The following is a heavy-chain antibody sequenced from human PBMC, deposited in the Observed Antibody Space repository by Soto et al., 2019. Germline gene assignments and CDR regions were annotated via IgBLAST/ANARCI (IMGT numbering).Heavy chain of an antibody. J-gene: IGHJ5*02. Sequence: PSETLSLTCTVSGGSISSYYWSWIRQPPGKGLEWIGYIYYSGSTNYNPSLKSRVTISVDTSKNQFSLKLSSVTAADTAVYYCARAYYDYVWGSYRSGFDPWGQGTLVTVS. V-gene: IGHV4-59*01. CDR3: ARAYYDYVWGSYRSGFDP. CDR1: GGSISSYY. D-gene: IGHD3-16*02. CDR2: IYYSGST.